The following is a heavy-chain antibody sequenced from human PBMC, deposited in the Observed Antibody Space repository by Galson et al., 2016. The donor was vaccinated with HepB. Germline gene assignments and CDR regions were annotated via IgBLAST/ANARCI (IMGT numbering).Heavy chain of an antibody. CDR1: GYRFTSYW. CDR2: IYPGDPDT. V-gene: IGHV5-51*01. D-gene: IGHD3/OR15-3a*01. CDR3: ARGTGPPNNWFDP. J-gene: IGHJ5*02. Sequence: QSGAEVKKPGESLKISCKGSGYRFTSYWVGWVRQMPGEGLEWMGIIYPGDPDTRYSPSFQGQVTISADKSISTAYLQWSSLKASDTAMYYCARGTGPPNNWFDPWGQGTLVTVSS.